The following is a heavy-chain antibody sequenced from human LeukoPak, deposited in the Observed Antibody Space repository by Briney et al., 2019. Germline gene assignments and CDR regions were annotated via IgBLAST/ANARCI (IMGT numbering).Heavy chain of an antibody. CDR3: ARSKFRYCPGGI. D-gene: IGHD2-8*02. CDR2: ISESGNIM. Sequence: PGGSLRLSCAASGFIFSDFYMNWIRQAPGKGLEWVSFISESGNIMYYADSVKGRFTISRDNARNSLYLQLNSLRDEDTAVYYCARSKFRYCPGGIWGQGTLVTVSS. V-gene: IGHV3-11*04. CDR1: GFIFSDFY. J-gene: IGHJ4*02.